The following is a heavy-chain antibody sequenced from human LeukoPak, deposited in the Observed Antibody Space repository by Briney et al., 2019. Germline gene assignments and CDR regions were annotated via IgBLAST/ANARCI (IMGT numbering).Heavy chain of an antibody. CDR2: IYDTGST. D-gene: IGHD6-19*01. CDR1: GDSISRYQ. Sequence: SETLSLTCTVSGDSISRYQWTWIRQPPGNELEWIGYIYDTGSTNHNPSLKSRVAISVDTSKNQFSLKLSSVTAADTAVYYCARDSAWSYFDYWGQGTLVTVSS. J-gene: IGHJ4*02. V-gene: IGHV4-59*01. CDR3: ARDSAWSYFDY.